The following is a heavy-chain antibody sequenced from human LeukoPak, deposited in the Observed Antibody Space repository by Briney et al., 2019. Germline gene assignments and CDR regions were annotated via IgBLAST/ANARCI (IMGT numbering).Heavy chain of an antibody. Sequence: ASVKVSCKASGYTFTGYYMHWVRQAPGQGVEWMGWINPNSGGTNYAQKSQGRVTMTRDTSMSTAYMELSRLRSDDTAVYYCACLGYCSGGSCLPFDYWGQGTLVTVSS. V-gene: IGHV1-2*02. CDR3: ACLGYCSGGSCLPFDY. D-gene: IGHD2-15*01. CDR2: INPNSGGT. J-gene: IGHJ4*02. CDR1: GYTFTGYY.